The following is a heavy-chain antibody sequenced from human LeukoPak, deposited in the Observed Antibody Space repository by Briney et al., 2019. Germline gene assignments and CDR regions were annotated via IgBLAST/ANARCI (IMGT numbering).Heavy chain of an antibody. CDR2: ISYDGSNK. CDR3: ARDLARQQLGSVDY. CDR1: GFTFSSYA. Sequence: GGSLRLSCAASGFTFSSYAMHWVRQAPGKGLEWVAVISYDGSNKYYADSVKGRFTISRDNSKNTLYLQMNSLRAEDTAVYYCARDLARQQLGSVDYWGQGTLVTVSS. D-gene: IGHD6-13*01. J-gene: IGHJ4*02. V-gene: IGHV3-30-3*01.